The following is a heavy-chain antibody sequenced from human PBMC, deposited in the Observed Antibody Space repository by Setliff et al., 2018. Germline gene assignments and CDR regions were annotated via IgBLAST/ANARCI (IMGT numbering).Heavy chain of an antibody. J-gene: IGHJ6*02. CDR2: ISIDDDKT. CDR1: GYTFTSYA. Sequence: GASVKVSCKASGYTFTSYAMNWVRQAPGQGLEWMGWISIDDDKTKYAQKFQGRVTMTRNTSISTAYMELSSLRSEDTAVYYCARTRGLDVWGQGTTVTVSS. CDR3: ARTRGLDV. V-gene: IGHV1-8*02.